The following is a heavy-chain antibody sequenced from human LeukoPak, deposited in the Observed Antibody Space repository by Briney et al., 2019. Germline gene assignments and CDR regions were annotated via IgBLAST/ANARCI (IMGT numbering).Heavy chain of an antibody. CDR3: ARDRIAVRPGWFDP. V-gene: IGHV1-18*01. CDR2: ISAYNGNT. D-gene: IGHD6-6*01. CDR1: GYTFSSYG. J-gene: IGHJ5*02. Sequence: GASVKVSCKASGYTFSSYGVNWVRQAPGQGLEWKGWISAYNGNTKYAQKFQGRVLMTTDTSTSTAYMEVRSLRSDDTAIYYCARDRIAVRPGWFDPWGQGTLVTVSS.